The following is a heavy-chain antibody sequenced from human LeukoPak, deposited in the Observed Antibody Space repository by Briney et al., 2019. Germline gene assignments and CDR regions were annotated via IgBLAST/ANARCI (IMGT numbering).Heavy chain of an antibody. CDR2: IDPSDSYT. CDR3: ARHASSTSYN. J-gene: IGHJ4*02. V-gene: IGHV5-10-1*01. D-gene: IGHD2-2*01. CDR1: GYSFTSYW. Sequence: GESLKISCKGSGYSFTSYWISWVRQMPGKVLEWMGRIDPSDSYTNYSPSFQGHVTISADKSISTAYLQWSSLKDSATAMYCCARHASSTSYNWGQGTLVTVSS.